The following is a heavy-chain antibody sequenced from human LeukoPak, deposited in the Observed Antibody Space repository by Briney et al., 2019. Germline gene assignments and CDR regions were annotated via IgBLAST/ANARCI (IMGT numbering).Heavy chain of an antibody. J-gene: IGHJ4*02. CDR1: GFSFGTYW. V-gene: IGHV3-7*01. Sequence: GGSRRLSCVASGFSFGTYWMSWVRQAPGKGLEWVANIKQGGSEKYYVDSVKGRFNISRDDANNSLYLQMKYVGAEDTAVYYCARLSYGDINLWGQGTLVTVSS. CDR3: ARLSYGDINL. D-gene: IGHD4-17*01. CDR2: IKQGGSEK.